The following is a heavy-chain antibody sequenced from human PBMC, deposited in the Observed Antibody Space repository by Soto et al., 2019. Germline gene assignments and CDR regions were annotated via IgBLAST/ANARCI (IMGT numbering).Heavy chain of an antibody. Sequence: ASVKVSCKASGYTFTSYYMHWVRQAPGQGLEWMGWINAGNGNTKYSQKFQGRVTITRDTSASTAYMELSSLRSEDTAVYYCARVITFGGVSDYWGQGTLVTVSS. J-gene: IGHJ4*02. D-gene: IGHD3-16*01. CDR2: INAGNGNT. CDR3: ARVITFGGVSDY. V-gene: IGHV1-3*01. CDR1: GYTFTSYY.